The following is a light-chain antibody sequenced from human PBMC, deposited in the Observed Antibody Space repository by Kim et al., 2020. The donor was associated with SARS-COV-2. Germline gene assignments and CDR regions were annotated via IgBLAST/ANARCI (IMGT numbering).Light chain of an antibody. CDR1: SSDVGGYNY. CDR2: DVS. V-gene: IGLV2-14*01. J-gene: IGLJ3*02. CDR3: QSSDSSDTFWV. Sequence: QSVLTQPASVSGSPGQSITISCTGTSSDVGGYNYVSWYQQHPGKAPKLMIYDVSNRPSGVSNRFSGSKSGNTASLTISGLQAEDETDYYCQSSDSSDTFWVFGGGTQLTVL.